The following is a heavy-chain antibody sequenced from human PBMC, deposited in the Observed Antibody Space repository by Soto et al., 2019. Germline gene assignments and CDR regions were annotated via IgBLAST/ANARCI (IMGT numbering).Heavy chain of an antibody. CDR2: IDWNNIK. V-gene: IGHV2-70*01. CDR3: ARGGTFHWNHIDY. Sequence: SGPTLVNPTETLTLTCPFSGFSLSTSAFCVTWIRQPPGKALEWLALIDWNNIKYYKTSLKTRLTLSKGTSRNQVVLTMTNVDPVDTGTYYCARGGTFHWNHIDYWGQGTLVTVSS. J-gene: IGHJ4*02. CDR1: GFSLSTSAFC. D-gene: IGHD1-1*01.